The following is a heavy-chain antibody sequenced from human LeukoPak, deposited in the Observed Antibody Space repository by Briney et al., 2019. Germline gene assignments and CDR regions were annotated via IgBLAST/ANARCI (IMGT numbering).Heavy chain of an antibody. J-gene: IGHJ4*02. CDR2: ISSSSSYI. CDR3: ARACVYYDSSGCDY. Sequence: GGSLRLPCVASGFTFSSYTMNWVRQAPGKGLEWVSSISSSSSYIYYADSVKGRFTISRDNAKKSVYLQMNSLRVEDTAVYYCARACVYYDSSGCDYWGQGTLVTVSS. V-gene: IGHV3-21*01. CDR1: GFTFSSYT. D-gene: IGHD3-22*01.